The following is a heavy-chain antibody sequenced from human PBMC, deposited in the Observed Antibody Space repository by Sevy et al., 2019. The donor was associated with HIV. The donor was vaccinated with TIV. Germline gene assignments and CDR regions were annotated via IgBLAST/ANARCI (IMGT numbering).Heavy chain of an antibody. CDR3: TYYYDSSGYPGFDY. D-gene: IGHD3-22*01. J-gene: IGHJ4*02. CDR1: GFTFSNAW. CDR2: IKSQTEGGTT. Sequence: GGSLRLSCAASGFTFSNAWMSWVRQAPGKGLEWVGRIKSQTEGGTTDYAAPVKGRFTISRDESKDTLYLQMNTLKTEDKAVYYCTYYYDSSGYPGFDYWGQGTLVTVSS. V-gene: IGHV3-15*01.